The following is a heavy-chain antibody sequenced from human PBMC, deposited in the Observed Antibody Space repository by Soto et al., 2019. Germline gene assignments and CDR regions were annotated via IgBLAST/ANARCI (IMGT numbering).Heavy chain of an antibody. Sequence: GGSLRLSCAASGFTFSSYAMSWVRQAPGKGLEWVSAISGSGGSTYYADSVKGRFTISRDNSKNTLNLQMNSLRAEDTAVYYCAKVDYCGSGSYTHYYGMDVWDKQTTGTVSS. CDR1: GFTFSSYA. D-gene: IGHD3-10*01. V-gene: IGHV3-23*01. CDR2: ISGSGGST. CDR3: AKVDYCGSGSYTHYYGMDV. J-gene: IGHJ6*04.